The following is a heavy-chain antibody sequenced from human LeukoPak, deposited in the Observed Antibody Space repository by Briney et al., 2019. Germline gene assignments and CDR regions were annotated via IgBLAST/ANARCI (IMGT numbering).Heavy chain of an antibody. J-gene: IGHJ4*02. Sequence: GGSLRLSCAASGFTFSSYAMSWVRQAPGKGLEWVSAISGSPGSTYYADSVKGRFTISRDNSKNTLYLQMNSLRAEDTVVYYCARDRRATVTALDYWGQGTLVTVSS. CDR2: ISGSPGST. CDR3: ARDRRATVTALDY. V-gene: IGHV3-23*01. D-gene: IGHD4-17*01. CDR1: GFTFSSYA.